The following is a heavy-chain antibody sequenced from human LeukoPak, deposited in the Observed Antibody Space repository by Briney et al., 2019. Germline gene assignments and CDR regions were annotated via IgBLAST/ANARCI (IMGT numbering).Heavy chain of an antibody. Sequence: PGGSLRLSCAASGFTLSSYSMNWVRQAPGKGREGGSSIGRRGTHIYYADSLQSRFHLSRDTAKTSLYLQMNSLRAEDTAVYYCARVEESASFDPWGQGTLVTVSS. CDR2: IGRRGTHI. J-gene: IGHJ5*02. CDR1: GFTLSSYS. D-gene: IGHD3-3*01. V-gene: IGHV3-21*01. CDR3: ARVEESASFDP.